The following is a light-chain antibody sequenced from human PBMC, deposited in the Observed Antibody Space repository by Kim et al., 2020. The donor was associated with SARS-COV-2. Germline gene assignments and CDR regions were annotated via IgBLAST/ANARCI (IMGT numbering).Light chain of an antibody. J-gene: IGLJ3*02. Sequence: GQSITISCTGTSSDIGRYNYVSWLQQHPGKAPKLVIYDVSERPSGISNRFSGSKSGTTASLTISGLQAEDEADYYCSSFASTDAWVFGGGTQLTVL. CDR2: DVS. CDR3: SSFASTDAWV. V-gene: IGLV2-14*03. CDR1: SSDIGRYNY.